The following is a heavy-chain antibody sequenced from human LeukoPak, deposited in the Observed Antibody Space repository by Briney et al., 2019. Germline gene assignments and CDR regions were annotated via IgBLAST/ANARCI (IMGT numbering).Heavy chain of an antibody. D-gene: IGHD1-14*01. CDR1: GASMKTYY. CDR2: IYDSGIT. CDR3: ARATNVGFFYYYGMDV. V-gene: IGHV4-59*01. Sequence: SETLSLTCTVSGASMKTYYRSGVRQPPGKGLEWIGWIYDSGITTYNPSLESRVAISIDTSKNQFSLKLSSVTAADTAMYYCARATNVGFFYYYGMDVWGQGTTVTVSS. J-gene: IGHJ6*02.